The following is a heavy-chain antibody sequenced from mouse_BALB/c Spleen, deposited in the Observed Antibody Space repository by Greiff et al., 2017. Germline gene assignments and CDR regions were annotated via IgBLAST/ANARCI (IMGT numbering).Heavy chain of an antibody. Sequence: QVQLQQPGAELVRPGVSVKISCKGSGYTFTDYAMHWVKQSHAKSLEWIGVISTYYGDASYNQKFKGKATMTVDKSSSTAYMELARLTSEDSAIYYCARGGSTHLWDYWGQGTSVTVSS. D-gene: IGHD2-1*01. V-gene: IGHV1S137*01. CDR2: ISTYYGDA. CDR1: GYTFTDYA. J-gene: IGHJ4*01. CDR3: ARGGSTHLWDY.